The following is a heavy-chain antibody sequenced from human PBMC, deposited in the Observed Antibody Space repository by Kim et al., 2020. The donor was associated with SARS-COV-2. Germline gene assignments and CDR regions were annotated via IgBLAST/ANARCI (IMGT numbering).Heavy chain of an antibody. CDR2: ISYDGSNK. D-gene: IGHD3-10*01. V-gene: IGHV3-30*18. CDR1: GFTFSSYG. CDR3: AKDRDGGFEPDAFDI. J-gene: IGHJ3*02. Sequence: GGSLRLSCAASGFTFSSYGMHWVRQAPGKGLEWVAVISYDGSNKYYADSVKGRFTISRDNSKNTLYLQMNSLRAEDTAVYYCAKDRDGGFEPDAFDIWGQGTMVTVSS.